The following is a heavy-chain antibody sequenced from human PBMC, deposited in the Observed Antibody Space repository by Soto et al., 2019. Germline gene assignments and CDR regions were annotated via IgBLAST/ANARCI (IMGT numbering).Heavy chain of an antibody. CDR3: ARDHGECSGGGCNPHQLNFFAMDV. Sequence: QVHLVESGGGGVQPGRSKRLSCVVSGFTFNDYAIHWVRQAPGKGLEWVAVISFDGNNKVYADSVKGRFPISRDRSKTTAYLQMNNLRAEDTAVYYCARDHGECSGGGCNPHQLNFFAMDVWGQGTTVTVSS. D-gene: IGHD2-15*01. V-gene: IGHV3-30*03. CDR2: ISFDGNNK. J-gene: IGHJ6*02. CDR1: GFTFNDYA.